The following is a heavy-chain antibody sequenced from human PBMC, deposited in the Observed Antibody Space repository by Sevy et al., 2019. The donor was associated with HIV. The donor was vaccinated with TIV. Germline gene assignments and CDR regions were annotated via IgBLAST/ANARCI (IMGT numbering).Heavy chain of an antibody. CDR3: ARDRQYCSGGTCYRTGYFDY. V-gene: IGHV3-48*01. CDR1: GFTFSSFS. CDR2: ISTRSSAI. D-gene: IGHD2-15*01. J-gene: IGHJ4*02. Sequence: GGSLRLSCAASGFTFSSFSMNWVRQAPGKGPEWISYISTRSSAIYYADSMKGRFTISRDNSKNSLYLQMSSLRAEDTAMFYCARDRQYCSGGTCYRTGYFDYWGQGTLVTVSS.